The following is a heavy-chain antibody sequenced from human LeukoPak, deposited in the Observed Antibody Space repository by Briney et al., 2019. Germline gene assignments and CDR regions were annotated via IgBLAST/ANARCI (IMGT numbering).Heavy chain of an antibody. J-gene: IGHJ4*02. D-gene: IGHD5-18*01. Sequence: SETLSLTCTVSGGSISSYYWSWIRQPPGKGLEWIGYIYYSGSTNCNPSLKSRVTISVDMSKNQFSLKLSSVTAADTAVYYCATDTAMGHFDYWGQGTLVTVSS. CDR2: IYYSGST. CDR1: GGSISSYY. V-gene: IGHV4-59*01. CDR3: ATDTAMGHFDY.